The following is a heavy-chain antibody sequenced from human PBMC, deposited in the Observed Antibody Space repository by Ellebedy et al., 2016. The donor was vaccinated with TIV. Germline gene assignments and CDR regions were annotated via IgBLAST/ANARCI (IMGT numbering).Heavy chain of an antibody. CDR2: INAGNGNT. CDR3: ARDPAYCSSTSCYWMPRDYGMDV. D-gene: IGHD2-2*01. V-gene: IGHV1-3*01. Sequence: ASVKVSCXASGYTFTGYYMHWVRQAPGQGLEWMGWINAGNGNTKYSQKFQGRVTITRDTSASTAYMELSSLRSEDTAVYYCARDPAYCSSTSCYWMPRDYGMDVWGQGTTVTVSS. CDR1: GYTFTGYY. J-gene: IGHJ6*02.